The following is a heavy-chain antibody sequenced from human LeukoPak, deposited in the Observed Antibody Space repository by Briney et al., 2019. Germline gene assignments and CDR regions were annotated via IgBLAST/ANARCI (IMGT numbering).Heavy chain of an antibody. D-gene: IGHD2-2*01. CDR3: AREGSYCSSTSCCKGDAFDI. CDR1: GGTFSSYA. CDR2: IIPIFGTA. Sequence: ASVKVSCKASGGTFSSYAISWVRQAPGQGLEWMGGIIPIFGTANYAQKFQGRVTITTDESTSTAYMELSSLRSEDTAVYYCAREGSYCSSTSCCKGDAFDIWGQGTMVTVSS. J-gene: IGHJ3*02. V-gene: IGHV1-69*05.